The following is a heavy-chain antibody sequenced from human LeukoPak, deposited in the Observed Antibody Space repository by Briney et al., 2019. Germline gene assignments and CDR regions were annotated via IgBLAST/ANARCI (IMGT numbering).Heavy chain of an antibody. CDR2: ISSSGSTI. CDR3: ARSSGWYDY. CDR1: GFTLTNFH. J-gene: IGHJ4*02. Sequence: GGSLRLSCVVSGFTLTNFHMNWVRQAPGKWLEWVSYISSSGSTIYYADSVRGRITISRDNAKNSLYLQMNSLRAEDTAVYYCARSSGWYDYWGQGTLVTVPS. D-gene: IGHD6-19*01. V-gene: IGHV3-48*04.